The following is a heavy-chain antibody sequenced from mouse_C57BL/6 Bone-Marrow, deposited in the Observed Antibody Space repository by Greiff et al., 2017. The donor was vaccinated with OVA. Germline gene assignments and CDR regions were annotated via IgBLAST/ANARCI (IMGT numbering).Heavy chain of an antibody. J-gene: IGHJ2*01. CDR3: ARDEVYFDY. Sequence: EVHLVESGGGLVKPGGSLKLSCAASGFTFSSYAMSWVRQTPEKRLEWVATISDGGSYTYYPDNVKGRFTLSRDNAKNNLYLQMSHLKSEDTAMYYCARDEVYFDYWGQGTTLTVSS. CDR2: ISDGGSYT. CDR1: GFTFSSYA. V-gene: IGHV5-4*01.